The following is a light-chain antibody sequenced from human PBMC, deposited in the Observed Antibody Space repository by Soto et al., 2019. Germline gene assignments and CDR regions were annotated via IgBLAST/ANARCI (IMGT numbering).Light chain of an antibody. V-gene: IGLV2-23*01. CDR1: NRYFGSYNL. J-gene: IGLJ1*01. Sequence: QCAPTQAASVSWAPCPAITISCPGNNRYFGSYNLVSWYQQHPGNAPKLIIYEGTKRPSGVSYRFSGSKSGNTASLTISGLQEEDEGDYHCCSFAGSSTYVFGTGTKVTVL. CDR2: EGT. CDR3: CSFAGSSTYV.